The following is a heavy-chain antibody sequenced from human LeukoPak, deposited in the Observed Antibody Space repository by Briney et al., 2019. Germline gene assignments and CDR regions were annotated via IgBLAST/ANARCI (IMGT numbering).Heavy chain of an antibody. CDR3: ARYGYYGSGADYYYGMDV. CDR2: IWYDGSNK. Sequence: GRSLRLSCAASGFTFSSYGMHWVRQAPGKGLEWVAVIWYDGSNKYYADSVKGRFTISRDNSKNTLYLQMNSLRAEDTAVYYCARYGYYGSGADYYYGMDVWGQGTTVTVSS. D-gene: IGHD3-10*01. V-gene: IGHV3-33*01. J-gene: IGHJ6*02. CDR1: GFTFSSYG.